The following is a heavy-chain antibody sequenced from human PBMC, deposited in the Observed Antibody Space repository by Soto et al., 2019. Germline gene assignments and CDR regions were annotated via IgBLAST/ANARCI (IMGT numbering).Heavy chain of an antibody. CDR2: MIVGSGYT. D-gene: IGHD2-2*01. J-gene: IGHJ3*01. CDR3: ARDRRTDRSPRCHKTFIGCRSGASDV. Sequence: QVRLMQSGAEVMKPGASVKISCTVSGYNFMTYAIHWLRQAPGQRLEWMGWMIVGSGYTRSSQKFQDRVTFTSDSSANTVHMELDRLTSADTAVYYCARDRRTDRSPRCHKTFIGCRSGASDVWGQGTLVTVS. CDR1: GYNFMTYA. V-gene: IGHV1-3*01.